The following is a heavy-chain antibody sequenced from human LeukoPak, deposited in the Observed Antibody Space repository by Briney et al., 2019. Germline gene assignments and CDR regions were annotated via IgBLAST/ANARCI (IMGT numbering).Heavy chain of an antibody. CDR1: GDNVSSNSVT. V-gene: IGHV6-1*01. CDR2: TYYRSTWYN. CDR3: ARRLTQYDCFDP. J-gene: IGHJ5*02. D-gene: IGHD2-2*01. Sequence: SQTLSLTCSISGDNVSSNSVTWNWIRQSPSRGLEWLGRTYYRSTWYNDYAVSVRGRITVNPDTSKNQFSLHLNSVTPEDTAVYYCARRLTQYDCFDPWGQGILVTVSS.